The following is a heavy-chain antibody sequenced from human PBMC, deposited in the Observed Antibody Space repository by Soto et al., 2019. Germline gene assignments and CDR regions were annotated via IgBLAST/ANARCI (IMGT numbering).Heavy chain of an antibody. D-gene: IGHD2-2*01. J-gene: IGHJ5*02. CDR3: ARGRHPCSSTTCSRRFDP. CDR1: GYSFVSYW. Sequence: PGESLKISCKGFGYSFVSYWIAWVRQKPGKGMEWMGTIYPADSDTRYSPSFHGQVTISVDLSIRTAYLQWSSLRASDTAMYFCARGRHPCSSTTCSRRFDPWGQGTLVTVSS. V-gene: IGHV5-51*01. CDR2: IYPADSDT.